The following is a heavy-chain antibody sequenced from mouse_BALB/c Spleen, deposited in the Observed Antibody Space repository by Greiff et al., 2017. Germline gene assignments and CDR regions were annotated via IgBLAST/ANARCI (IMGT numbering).Heavy chain of an antibody. CDR2: ISDGGSYT. Sequence: EVQVVESGGGLVKPGGSLKLSCAASGFTFSDYYMYWVRQTPEKRLEWVATISDGGSYTYYPDSVKGRFTISRDNAKNNLYLKMSSLKSEDTAMYYCAREEYGNSYAMDYWGQGTSVTVSS. D-gene: IGHD2-10*02. J-gene: IGHJ4*01. CDR1: GFTFSDYY. V-gene: IGHV5-4*02. CDR3: AREEYGNSYAMDY.